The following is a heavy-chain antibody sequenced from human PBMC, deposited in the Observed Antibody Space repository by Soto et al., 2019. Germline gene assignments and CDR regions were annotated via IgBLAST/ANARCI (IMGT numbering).Heavy chain of an antibody. J-gene: IGHJ4*02. CDR3: ARGHLGITTTGTWYDFDY. CDR2: IYYSGRT. Sequence: SETLSLTCTVSGDSISSYYWTWIRQPPGKGLEYIGYIYYSGRTYYNPSLKSRVTISLDTSKNQFSLKLSSVTAADTAVYYCARGHLGITTTGTWYDFDYCGPGTLVTVS. CDR1: GDSISSYY. V-gene: IGHV4-59*01. D-gene: IGHD2-15*01.